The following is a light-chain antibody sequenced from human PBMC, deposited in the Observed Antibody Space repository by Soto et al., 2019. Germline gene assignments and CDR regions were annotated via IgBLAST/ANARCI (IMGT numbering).Light chain of an antibody. CDR2: ATS. CDR1: QSIDNRY. J-gene: IGKJ1*01. Sequence: EIVLTQSPGTLSSSPGERATLSCRASQSIDNRYLAWYQHKPGQAPRLLIYATSSRATGIPDRFGGNWSGKDFTLPINRLEPEDFAVYYCQQFFGSSWTFGKGTKVDIK. CDR3: QQFFGSSWT. V-gene: IGKV3-20*01.